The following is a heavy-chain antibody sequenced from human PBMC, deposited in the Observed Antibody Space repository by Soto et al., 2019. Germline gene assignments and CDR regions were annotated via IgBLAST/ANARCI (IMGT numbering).Heavy chain of an antibody. V-gene: IGHV4-61*01. Sequence: PSETLSLTCTVSGGSVSNGSYYWSWIRQPPGKGLEWLGYIYNNGGTNYSPSHKSRVTISRDTSKDQISLRLNSVTAADTAVYYCARAGVADYGSGSYYGPWFDPWGQGTLVTVSS. D-gene: IGHD3-10*01. CDR3: ARAGVADYGSGSYYGPWFDP. CDR1: GGSVSNGSYY. CDR2: IYNNGGT. J-gene: IGHJ5*02.